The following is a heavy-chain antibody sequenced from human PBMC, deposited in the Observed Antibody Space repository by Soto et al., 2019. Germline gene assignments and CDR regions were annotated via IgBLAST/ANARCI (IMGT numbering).Heavy chain of an antibody. CDR2: ITADGGT. D-gene: IGHD6-19*01. J-gene: IGHJ3*02. V-gene: IGHV3-23*01. CDR1: EFTVSGHA. CDR3: ARSEQWLVSAFDI. Sequence: LRLSCEGSEFTVSGHAMTWIRQAPGKGPEWVSTITADGGTYYADSVKGRFTISRDNAKNSLYLQMNSLRAEDTAVYYCARSEQWLVSAFDIWGQGTMVTVSS.